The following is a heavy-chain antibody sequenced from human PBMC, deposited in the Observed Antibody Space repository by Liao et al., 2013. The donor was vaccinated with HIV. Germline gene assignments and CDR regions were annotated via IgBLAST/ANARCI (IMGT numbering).Heavy chain of an antibody. V-gene: IGHV4-39*07. CDR3: ARALGGGDVFDI. Sequence: QLQLHESGPGLVKPSETLSLTCTVSGGSISSSSYYWGWIRQPPGKGLEWIGSIYYSGSTYYNPSLKSRVTISVDTSKNQFSLKLTSVTAADTAVYYCARALGGGDVFDIWGQGTMVTVSS. D-gene: IGHD3-16*01. CDR1: GGSISSSSYY. CDR2: IYYSGST. J-gene: IGHJ3*02.